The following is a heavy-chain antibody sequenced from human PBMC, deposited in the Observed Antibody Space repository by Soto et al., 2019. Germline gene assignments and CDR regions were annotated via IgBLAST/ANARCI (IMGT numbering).Heavy chain of an antibody. V-gene: IGHV4-31*03. CDR3: ARGPRQLGGSYYYGMDV. CDR1: GGSISSGGFY. Sequence: TSETLSLTCIASGGSISSGGFYWTWVRQLPGKGLEWIGFFYGSGSAHYSASLKSRLTISVDRSNNQFSLRLTSVTAADTAVYYCARGPRQLGGSYYYGMDVWGQGTAVTVSS. D-gene: IGHD1-1*01. CDR2: FYGSGSA. J-gene: IGHJ6*02.